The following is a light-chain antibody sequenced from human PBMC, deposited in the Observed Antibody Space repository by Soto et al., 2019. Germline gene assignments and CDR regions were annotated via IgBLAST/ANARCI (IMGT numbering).Light chain of an antibody. CDR3: QQSSNSPWT. CDR1: QSVSSN. CDR2: GAS. Sequence: EIVMTQSPATLSVPPGARATLSCRASQSVSSNLAWFQQKPGQAPRLLIYGASTRATGIPARFSGSGSGTEFAPTISSLRSEDFAVYYCQQSSNSPWTFGQGTKVDIK. J-gene: IGKJ1*01. V-gene: IGKV3-15*01.